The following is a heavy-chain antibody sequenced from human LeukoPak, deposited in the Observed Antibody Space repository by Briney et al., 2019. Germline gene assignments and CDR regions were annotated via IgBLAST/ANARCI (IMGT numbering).Heavy chain of an antibody. CDR1: GFTVSSNS. CDR2: ISSSGSYI. Sequence: GGSLRLSCTVSGFTVSSNSMSWVRQAPGKGLEWVSSISSSGSYIYYADSVKGRFTISRDNAKKSLYLQMNSLRAEDTAVYYCARGGVDHYGSGTYYLMYYFDHWGQGALVTVSS. CDR3: ARGGVDHYGSGTYYLMYYFDH. J-gene: IGHJ4*02. V-gene: IGHV3-21*01. D-gene: IGHD3-10*01.